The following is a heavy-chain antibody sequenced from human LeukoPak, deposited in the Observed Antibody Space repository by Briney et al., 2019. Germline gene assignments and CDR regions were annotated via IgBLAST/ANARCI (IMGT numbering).Heavy chain of an antibody. CDR3: ARAHYDILTGYYPFDY. D-gene: IGHD3-9*01. J-gene: IGHJ4*02. V-gene: IGHV1-69*06. CDR2: IIPIFGTA. CDR1: GGTFSSYA. Sequence: SVKVSCKASGGTFSSYAISWVRQAPGQGLEWMGGIIPIFGTANYAQKFQGRVTIIADKSTSTAYMELSSLRSEDTAVYYCARAHYDILTGYYPFDYWGQGTLVTVSS.